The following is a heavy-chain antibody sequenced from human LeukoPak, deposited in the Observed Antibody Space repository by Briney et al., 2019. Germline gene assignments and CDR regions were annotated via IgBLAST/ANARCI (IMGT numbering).Heavy chain of an antibody. J-gene: IGHJ4*02. Sequence: GSLRLSCSASGFTFSVSYMSWIRQAPGKGLEWVSSISSSSSYIYYADSVKGRFTISRDNAKNSLYLQMNSLRAEDTAVYYCARGYYYDSSGYTYWGQGTLVTVSS. D-gene: IGHD3-22*01. V-gene: IGHV3-21*01. CDR3: ARGYYYDSSGYTY. CDR2: ISSSSSYI. CDR1: GFTFSVSY.